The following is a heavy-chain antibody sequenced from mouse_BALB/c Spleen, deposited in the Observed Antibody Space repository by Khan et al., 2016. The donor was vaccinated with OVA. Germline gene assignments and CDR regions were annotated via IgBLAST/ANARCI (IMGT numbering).Heavy chain of an antibody. CDR2: IYPGSGTT. V-gene: IGHV1-81*01. CDR1: GYTFTDYV. CDR3: ERFYDGSKVYYFDY. Sequence: QVRLQQSGPELVKPGASVKMSCKASGYTFTDYVISWVKQRTGQGLEWIGEIYPGSGTTYYSEKFKGKATLTADKSSNTAYMQLSSLTSEEYADYCCERFYDGSKVYYFDYWDQGTTLTVSS. D-gene: IGHD1-1*01. J-gene: IGHJ2*01.